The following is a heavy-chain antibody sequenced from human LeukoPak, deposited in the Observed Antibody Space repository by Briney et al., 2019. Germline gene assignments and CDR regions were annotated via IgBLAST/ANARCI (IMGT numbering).Heavy chain of an antibody. CDR3: ARNFGGGDRSGPFY. J-gene: IGHJ4*02. CDR1: RFTFNDYG. V-gene: IGHV3-20*04. Sequence: PSGGSRRLSCAASRFTFNDYGMSWVRQAPGKGLEWVSGINWNGGSTGYADSVKGRFTISRDNAKNSLYLQMNSLRAEDTAFYYCARNFGGGDRSGPFYWGQGTLVTVSS. D-gene: IGHD3-22*01. CDR2: INWNGGST.